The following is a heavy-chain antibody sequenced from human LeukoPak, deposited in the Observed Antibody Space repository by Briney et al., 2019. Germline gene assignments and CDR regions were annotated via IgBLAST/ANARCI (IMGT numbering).Heavy chain of an antibody. CDR3: ARDGNSSSEGFYYYYGMDV. CDR1: GGTFSSYA. D-gene: IGHD6-6*01. V-gene: IGHV1-69*01. J-gene: IGHJ6*02. Sequence: ASVKVSCKASGGTFSSYAISWVRQAPGQGLEWMGGIIPIFGTANYAQKFQGRVTITADESTSTAYMELSSLRSEDTAVYYCARDGNSSSEGFYYYYGMDVWGQGTTVTVSS. CDR2: IIPIFGTA.